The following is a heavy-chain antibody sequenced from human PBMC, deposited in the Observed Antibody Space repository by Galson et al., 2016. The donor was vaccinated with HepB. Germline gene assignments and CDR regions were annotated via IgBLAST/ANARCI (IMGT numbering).Heavy chain of an antibody. CDR2: VSGRGDST. CDR3: ARRGINWGFFDY. D-gene: IGHD7-27*01. J-gene: IGHJ4*02. CDR1: GFTFSSCA. Sequence: SLRLSCAASGFTFSSCAMSWVRQAPGKGLEWVSSVSGRGDSTNYAASVKGRFTISRDNSKNIVYMQMNSLRADDTALYYCARRGINWGFFDYWGQGTLVTVSS. V-gene: IGHV3-23*01.